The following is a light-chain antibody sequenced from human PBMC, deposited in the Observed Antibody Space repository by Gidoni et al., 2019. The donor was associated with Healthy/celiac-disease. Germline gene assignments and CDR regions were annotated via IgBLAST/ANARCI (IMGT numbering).Light chain of an antibody. J-gene: IGLJ2*01. CDR1: SSNIGSNT. Sequence: QSVLTQPPAASGTPGQRVTISSSGSSSNIGSNTVNWYQQLPGTAPKLLIYSNNQRPSWVPDRFSGSKSGTSASLAISGLQSEDESDYYCAAWDDSLNGFVVFGGGTKLTVL. V-gene: IGLV1-44*01. CDR2: SNN. CDR3: AAWDDSLNGFVV.